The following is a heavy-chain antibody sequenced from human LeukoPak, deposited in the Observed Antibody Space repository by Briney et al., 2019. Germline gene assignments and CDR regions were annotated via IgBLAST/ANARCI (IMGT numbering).Heavy chain of an antibody. CDR2: IFNSGTT. Sequence: SGTLSLPCTVSGYYHRSGFYRGWIRQPPGKGLEWIGGIFNSGTTYLNPAPKGRVTVSVDTSKNQFSLELTSVTVADTAGYLWARGGRFGGAVSHYGMDVWGQGTTVTVSS. D-gene: IGHD3-16*01. CDR3: ARGGRFGGAVSHYGMDV. V-gene: IGHV4-38-2*02. J-gene: IGHJ6*02. CDR1: GYYHRSGFY.